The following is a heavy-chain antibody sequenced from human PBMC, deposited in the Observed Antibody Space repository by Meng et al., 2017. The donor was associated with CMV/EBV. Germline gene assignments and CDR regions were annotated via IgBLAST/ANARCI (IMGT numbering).Heavy chain of an antibody. CDR2: IYYSGST. J-gene: IGHJ4*02. V-gene: IGHV4-39*07. D-gene: IGHD2-2*01. CDR1: GGSISSMSYY. Sequence: GSLRLSCTVSGGSISSMSYYWGWIRQPPGKGLEWIGTIYYSGSTYYNPSLKSRVTISIDTSKHQFSLKLSSVTAADTAVYYCARGLKYQLVMSGRGYFDYWGQGTLVTVSS. CDR3: ARGLKYQLVMSGRGYFDY.